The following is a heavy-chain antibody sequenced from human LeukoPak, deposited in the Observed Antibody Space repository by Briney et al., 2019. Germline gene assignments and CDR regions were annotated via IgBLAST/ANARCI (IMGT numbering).Heavy chain of an antibody. Sequence: SVKVSCKASGGTFSSYTISWVRQAPGQGLEWMGGIMPPSGTPEYAQKFQGRVTITADESTSTAYMELSSLRSEDTAVYYCARSSPPPAAYDYYYYYMDVWGKGTTVTVSS. D-gene: IGHD2-2*01. CDR3: ARSSPPPAAYDYYYYYMDV. CDR1: GGTFSSYT. J-gene: IGHJ6*03. CDR2: IMPPSGTP. V-gene: IGHV1-69*13.